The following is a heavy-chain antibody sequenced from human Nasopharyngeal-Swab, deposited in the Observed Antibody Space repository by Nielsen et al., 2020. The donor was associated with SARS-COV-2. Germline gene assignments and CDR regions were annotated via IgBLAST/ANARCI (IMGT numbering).Heavy chain of an antibody. CDR2: IDWDDDK. Sequence: SGPTLVKPTQTLTLTCTFSGFSLSTSGLCVSWIRQPPGKALEWLARIDWDDDKYYSTSLKTRLTISKDTSKNQVVLTMTNVDPVDTATYYCAHRTSSSWYGDWFDPWGQGTLVTVSS. D-gene: IGHD6-13*01. V-gene: IGHV2-70*12. J-gene: IGHJ5*02. CDR1: GFSLSTSGLC. CDR3: AHRTSSSWYGDWFDP.